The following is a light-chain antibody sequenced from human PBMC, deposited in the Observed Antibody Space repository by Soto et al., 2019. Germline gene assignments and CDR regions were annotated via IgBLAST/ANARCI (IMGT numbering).Light chain of an antibody. CDR1: SGSIASNY. V-gene: IGLV6-57*04. CDR2: EDN. J-gene: IGLJ2*01. CDR3: QSYDSSTLV. Sequence: NFMLTQPHSVSESPGQTVTISCTRSSGSIASNYVQWYQQRPGSAPTTVIYEDNQRPSGVPARFSGSIDSSSNSASLTISGLKTEDEADYYCQSYDSSTLVFGGGTKLTVL.